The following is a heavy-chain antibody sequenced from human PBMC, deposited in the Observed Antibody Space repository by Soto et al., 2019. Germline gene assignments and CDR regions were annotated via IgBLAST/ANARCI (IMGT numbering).Heavy chain of an antibody. CDR3: AKDSVGGSSFYYFDY. CDR2: ISWNSGSI. J-gene: IGHJ4*02. CDR1: GFTFDDYA. V-gene: IGHV3-9*01. Sequence: EVQLVESGGGLVQPGRSLRLSCAASGFTFDDYAMHVVRQAPGKGLEWVSGISWNSGSIGYADSVKGRFTISRDNAKNSLYLQMNSLRAEDTALYYCAKDSVGGSSFYYFDYWGQGTLVTVSS. D-gene: IGHD6-6*01.